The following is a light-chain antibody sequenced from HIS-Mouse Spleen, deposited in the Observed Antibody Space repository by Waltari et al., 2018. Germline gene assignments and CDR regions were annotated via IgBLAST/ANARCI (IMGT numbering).Light chain of an antibody. CDR1: SSHLGSNY. CDR3: AAWDDSLSGPV. CDR2: RNN. J-gene: IGLJ3*02. Sequence: QSVLTQPPSASGTPGQRVTISCSGTSSHLGSNYVYWYQQLPGTAPKLLIYRNNQRPSGVPDRFSGSKSGTSASLAISGLRSEDEADYYCAAWDDSLSGPVFGGGTKLTVL. V-gene: IGLV1-47*01.